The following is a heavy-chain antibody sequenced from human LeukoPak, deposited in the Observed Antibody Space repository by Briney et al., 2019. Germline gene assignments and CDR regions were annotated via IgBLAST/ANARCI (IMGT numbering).Heavy chain of an antibody. Sequence: PGGSLRLSCAASGFTFSSYWMSWVRQAPGKGLEWVANIKQDGSEKYYVDSVKGRFTISRDNAKNSLYLQMNSLRAEDTAVYYCVSAMGYYYYYMDVWGKGTTVTISS. J-gene: IGHJ6*03. CDR2: IKQDGSEK. CDR1: GFTFSSYW. CDR3: VSAMGYYYYYMDV. D-gene: IGHD5-18*01. V-gene: IGHV3-7*01.